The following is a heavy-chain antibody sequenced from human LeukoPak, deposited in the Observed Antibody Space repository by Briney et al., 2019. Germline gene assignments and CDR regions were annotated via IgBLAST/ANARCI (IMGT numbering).Heavy chain of an antibody. CDR1: GVTFSSYA. D-gene: IGHD6-6*01. CDR2: IIPIFASA. Sequence: ASVKLSCKASGVTFSSYAISWVRQAPGQGLEWMGGIIPIFASANYAQKLPGRVTITTDESKSPAYMELNSLRTEDTAVYYCVRDQDDAARCSGYSDLWGHGTLLTVSS. CDR3: VRDQDDAARCSGYSDL. V-gene: IGHV1-69*05. J-gene: IGHJ2*01.